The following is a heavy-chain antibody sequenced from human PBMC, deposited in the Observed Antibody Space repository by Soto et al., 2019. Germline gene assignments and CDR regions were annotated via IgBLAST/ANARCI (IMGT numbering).Heavy chain of an antibody. D-gene: IGHD3-10*01. CDR3: ARMIGSGPFDY. Sequence: QVQLQESGPGLVKPSETLSLTCTFSGGSTSNYYWSWIRQTPAKGLELLGYIPYSGSANYNPSLMSXATXALXPSKHQFSLNLSSVTVADTAVYYCARMIGSGPFDYWGQGTLVTVSS. V-gene: IGHV4-59*08. CDR1: GGSTSNYY. J-gene: IGHJ4*02. CDR2: IPYSGSA.